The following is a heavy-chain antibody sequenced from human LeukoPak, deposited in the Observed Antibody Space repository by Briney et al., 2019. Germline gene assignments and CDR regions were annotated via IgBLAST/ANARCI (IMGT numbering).Heavy chain of an antibody. CDR3: PSGLDTDVTTIVWLWSAP. CDR1: GFTFSSYE. J-gene: IGHJ5*02. D-gene: IGHD3-22*01. CDR2: ISSSGSTI. V-gene: IGHV3-48*03. Sequence: GGSLRLSCAASGFTFSSYEMNWVRQAPGKGLEWVSDISSSGSTIYYADSVKGRFTISRDNAKNSLSLQMNSLRAEDTAVYYCPSGLDTDVTTIVWLWSAPWGERALVTV.